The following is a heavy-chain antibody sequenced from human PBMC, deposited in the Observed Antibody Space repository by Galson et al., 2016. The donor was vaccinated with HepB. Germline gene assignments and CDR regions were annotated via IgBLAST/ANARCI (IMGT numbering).Heavy chain of an antibody. J-gene: IGHJ6*04. D-gene: IGHD2-2*01. V-gene: IGHV3-9*01. CDR2: IGGNSGNI. CDR1: GFTFKDYA. CDR3: AKGQTSTRYGMDV. Sequence: SLRLSCAASGFTFKDYAMHWVRQAPGKGLEWVSGIGGNSGNIGYADSVKGRFTVSRDNAKKSLYLQMDSLRAEDTALYYCAKGQTSTRYGMDVWGKGTTVTVSS.